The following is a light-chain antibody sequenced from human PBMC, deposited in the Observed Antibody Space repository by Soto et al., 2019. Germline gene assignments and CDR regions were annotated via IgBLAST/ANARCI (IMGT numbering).Light chain of an antibody. CDR1: QSISSY. J-gene: IGKJ1*01. CDR2: AAV. V-gene: IGKV1-39*01. CDR3: QQTYSSPQWT. Sequence: DIQMTQSPFSLSASVGDRFTITCRASQSISSYLNWYQQQPGKPPKLLIYAAVSLQSGIPSRFSAYGSGTDFTLTISSLQPEDFATYYCQQTYSSPQWTFGQGTKVDIK.